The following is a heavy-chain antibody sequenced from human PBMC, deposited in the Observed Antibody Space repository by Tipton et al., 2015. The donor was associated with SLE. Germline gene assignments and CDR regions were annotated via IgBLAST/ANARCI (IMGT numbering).Heavy chain of an antibody. CDR3: AKDSGDYDFGQDP. CDR1: GGSITGYH. J-gene: IGHJ5*02. CDR2: VYYTGRT. Sequence: TLSLTCTVSGGSITGYHWSWIRQPPGKGLEWIGYVYYTGRTNYDPSLRSRVTMSIDTSKNQFSLRLSSVTAADTAVYYCAKDSGDYDFGQDPWGRGTLVTVSS. V-gene: IGHV4-59*12. D-gene: IGHD3-3*01.